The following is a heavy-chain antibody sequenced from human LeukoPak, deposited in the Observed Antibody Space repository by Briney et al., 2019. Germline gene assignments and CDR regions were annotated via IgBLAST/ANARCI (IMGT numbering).Heavy chain of an antibody. V-gene: IGHV4-59*01. CDR1: GGSISSYY. CDR2: IYYSGST. D-gene: IGHD3-3*01. Sequence: PSETLSLTCTVSGGSISSYYWSWIRQPPGKGLEWIGYIYYSGSTNYNPSLKSRVTISVDTSKNQFSLKLSSVTAADTAVYYCARGIALYDFWSGSSPYYTDVWGKGTTVTVSS. J-gene: IGHJ6*03. CDR3: ARGIALYDFWSGSSPYYTDV.